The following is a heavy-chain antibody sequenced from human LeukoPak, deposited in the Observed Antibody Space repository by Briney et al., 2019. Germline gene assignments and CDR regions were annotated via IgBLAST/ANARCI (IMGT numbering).Heavy chain of an antibody. D-gene: IGHD3-22*01. V-gene: IGHV3-33*03. CDR2: IWYDGSNK. CDR1: GFTFSSYG. J-gene: IGHJ4*02. Sequence: PGGSLRLSCAASGFTFSSYGMHWVRQAPGKGLEWVAVIWYDGSNKYYADSVKGRFTISRDNAKNSLYLQMNSLRAEDTALYYCAKGGYCDSSGYYFDYGGQGTLVTVSS. CDR3: AKGGYCDSSGYYFDY.